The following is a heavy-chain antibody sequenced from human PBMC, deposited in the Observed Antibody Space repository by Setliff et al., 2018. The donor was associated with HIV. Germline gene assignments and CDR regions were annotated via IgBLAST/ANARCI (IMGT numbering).Heavy chain of an antibody. CDR2: VYYSGST. J-gene: IGHJ4*01. D-gene: IGHD6-13*01. V-gene: IGHV4-39*01. CDR3: ARRRKFGAAAAGPMDY. CDR1: NGSVSSNYYY. Sequence: KTSETLSLTCTVSNGSVSSNYYYWGWIRQPPGKGLQWIGNVYYSGSTYYTPSFRGRVTISVDSSKNQFSLKLTSVTAADTAIYFCARRRKFGAAAAGPMDYWGQGTLVTVSS.